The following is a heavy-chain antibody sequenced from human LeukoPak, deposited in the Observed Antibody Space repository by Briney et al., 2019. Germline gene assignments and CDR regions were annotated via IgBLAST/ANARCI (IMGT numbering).Heavy chain of an antibody. J-gene: IGHJ4*02. CDR1: GGSISSGSYY. CDR2: IYYSGST. Sequence: PSETLSLTCTVSGGSISSGSYYWGWIRQPPGKGLEWIGSIYYSGSTYYNPSLKSRVTISVDTSKNQFSLKLSSVTAADTAVYYCARSHLRRNYYDSSGPGDWGQGTLVTVSS. CDR3: ARSHLRRNYYDSSGPGD. V-gene: IGHV4-39*07. D-gene: IGHD3-22*01.